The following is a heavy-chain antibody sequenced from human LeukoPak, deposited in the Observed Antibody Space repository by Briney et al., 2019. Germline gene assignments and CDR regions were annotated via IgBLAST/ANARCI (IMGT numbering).Heavy chain of an antibody. CDR2: IYYSGST. J-gene: IGHJ3*02. CDR1: GGSISSSSYY. D-gene: IGHD3-22*01. V-gene: IGHV4-39*07. CDR3: ARDTDYYDSSGYPADAFDI. Sequence: SETLSLTCTVSGGSISSSSYYWGWIRQPPGKGLEWIGSIYYSGSTYYNPSLKSRVTISADTSKNQFSLKLSSVTAADTAVYYCARDTDYYDSSGYPADAFDIWGQGTMVTVSS.